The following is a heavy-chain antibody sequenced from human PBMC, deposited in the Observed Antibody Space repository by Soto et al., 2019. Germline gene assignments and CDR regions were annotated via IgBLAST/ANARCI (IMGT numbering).Heavy chain of an antibody. Sequence: WRTLRLSCAASGFVFEMYLMHWVRQTPWKGPEWVSRISDDGGSTDYAYSVMGRFTISRDDAKNSLYLQMNSWRAEDTAVYYCTRGPPPSSVRTGALW. J-gene: IGHJ2*01. D-gene: IGHD3-10*01. CDR3: TRGPPPSSVRTGAL. V-gene: IGHV3-74*01. CDR2: ISDDGGST. CDR1: GFVFEMYL.